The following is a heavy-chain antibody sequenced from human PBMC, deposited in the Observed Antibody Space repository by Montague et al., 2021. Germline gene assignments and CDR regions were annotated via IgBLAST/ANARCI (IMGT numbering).Heavy chain of an antibody. Sequence: SLRLSCGASGFTFSDYYMSWIRQAPGKGLEWVSYINTRGSTIYYADSVKGRFTISRDNAKNSLCLQMNSLRAEDTAVYYCARIRKGADYWGQGTLVTVSS. CDR3: ARIRKGADY. J-gene: IGHJ4*02. CDR1: GFTFSDYY. V-gene: IGHV3-11*01. CDR2: INTRGSTI. D-gene: IGHD3-16*01.